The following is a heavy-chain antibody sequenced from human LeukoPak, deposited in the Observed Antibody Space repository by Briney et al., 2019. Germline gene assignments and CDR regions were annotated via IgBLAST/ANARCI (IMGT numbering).Heavy chain of an antibody. CDR2: IYSGGST. V-gene: IGHV3-66*02. D-gene: IGHD6-6*01. J-gene: IGHJ4*02. Sequence: GGSLRLSCAASSNYMSWVRQAPGKGLEWVPVIYSGGSTYYADSVKGRFTISRDNSKNTLYLQMNNLRAEDTAVYYCARAYSSSSYYFDYWGQGTLVTVSS. CDR3: ARAYSSSSYYFDY. CDR1: SNY.